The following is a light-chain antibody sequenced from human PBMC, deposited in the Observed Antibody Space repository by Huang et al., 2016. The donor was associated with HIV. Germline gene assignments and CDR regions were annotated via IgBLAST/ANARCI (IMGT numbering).Light chain of an antibody. CDR1: QSVGSN. CDR3: QQYNNWPPWT. V-gene: IGKV3-15*01. CDR2: DTS. Sequence: IEMTQSPATLSVSPGERATLSCRAMQSVGSNLAWYQQKPGQAPRLLSYDTSTRATDIPARFTGSGSGTEFTLTISSLQSDDFAVYFCQQYNNWPPWTFGQGTTVDIK. J-gene: IGKJ1*01.